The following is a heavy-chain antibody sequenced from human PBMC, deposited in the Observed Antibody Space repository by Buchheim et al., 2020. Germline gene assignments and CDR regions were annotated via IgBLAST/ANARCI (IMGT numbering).Heavy chain of an antibody. D-gene: IGHD3-9*01. CDR2: IWNDGSNQ. Sequence: QVQLVESGGGVVQPGGSLRLSCAASGFTFSSNAMHWVRQAPGKGLEWVAIIWNDGSNQFYADSVKGRFTISRDSSKNTLYLQMNSLRAEDTAVYYCARDPHLTGYGYFDYWGLGTL. CDR1: GFTFSSNA. V-gene: IGHV3-33*01. J-gene: IGHJ4*02. CDR3: ARDPHLTGYGYFDY.